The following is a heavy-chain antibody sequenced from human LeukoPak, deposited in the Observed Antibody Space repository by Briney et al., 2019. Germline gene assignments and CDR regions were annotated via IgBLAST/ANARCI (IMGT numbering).Heavy chain of an antibody. CDR1: GYTFTSYD. CDR2: MNPNSGNT. D-gene: IGHD6-6*01. J-gene: IGHJ2*01. CDR3: ARLVGSYWYFDL. Sequence: ASVKVSCKASGYTFTSYDINWVRQATGQGLEWMGWMNPNSGNTGYAQKFQGRVTITRNTSISTAYMELSSLRSEDTAVYYCARLVGSYWYFDLWGRGTLVTVSS. V-gene: IGHV1-8*01.